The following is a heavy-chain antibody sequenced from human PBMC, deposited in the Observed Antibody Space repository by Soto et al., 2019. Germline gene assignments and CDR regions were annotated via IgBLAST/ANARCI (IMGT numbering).Heavy chain of an antibody. CDR2: IYNSGST. Sequence: SETLSLTCTVSGGSLSSSNHCWTWIRQPPGKGLEWIGHIYNSGSTHYSPSLKGRVTISVDTSKSQFSLKLTSVTAADTAVYYCAGAIGYFDYWGQGSLVTVSS. CDR1: GGSLSSSNHC. V-gene: IGHV4-61*01. CDR3: AGAIGYFDY. J-gene: IGHJ4*01.